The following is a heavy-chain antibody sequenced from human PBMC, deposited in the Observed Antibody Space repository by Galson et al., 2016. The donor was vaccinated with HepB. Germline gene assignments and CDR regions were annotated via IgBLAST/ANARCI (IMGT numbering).Heavy chain of an antibody. Sequence: SVKVSCKASGYYFLSFCISWMRQAPGQGLEWMGWINGYDGNTNHAQNFQGRVTMTTDTSTKIAYMGLRGLRPDDTAIYCRARKTSVGFDYWGQGTLVAVSS. CDR2: INGYDGNT. CDR1: GYYFLSFC. V-gene: IGHV1-18*01. D-gene: IGHD1-26*01. J-gene: IGHJ4*02. CDR3: ARKTSVGFDY.